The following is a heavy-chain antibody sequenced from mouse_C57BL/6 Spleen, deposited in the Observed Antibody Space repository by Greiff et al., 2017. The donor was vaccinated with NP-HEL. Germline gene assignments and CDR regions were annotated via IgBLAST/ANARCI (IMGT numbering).Heavy chain of an antibody. J-gene: IGHJ2*01. CDR3: ARRDSSGFVGYFDY. V-gene: IGHV1-42*01. CDR1: GYSFTGYY. Sequence: VQLKESGPELVKPGASVKISCKASGYSFTGYYMNWVKQSPEKSLEWIGEINPSTGGTTYNQKFKAKATLTVDKSSSTAYMQLKSLTSEDSAVYYCARRDSSGFVGYFDYWGQGTTLTVSS. D-gene: IGHD3-2*02. CDR2: INPSTGGT.